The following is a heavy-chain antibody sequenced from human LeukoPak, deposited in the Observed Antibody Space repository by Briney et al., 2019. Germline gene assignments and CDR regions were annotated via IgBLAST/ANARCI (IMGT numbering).Heavy chain of an antibody. V-gene: IGHV4-59*01. J-gene: IGHJ6*02. Sequence: SETLSLTCTVSGGSISSYYWSWIRQPSGKGLEWIGYIYYSGSTNYNPSLKSRVTISVDTSKNQFSLKLSSVTAADTAVYYCARGPSRDGYNYLEGYYYGMDVWGQGTTVTVSS. CDR2: IYYSGST. CDR3: ARGPSRDGYNYLEGYYYGMDV. D-gene: IGHD5-24*01. CDR1: GGSISSYY.